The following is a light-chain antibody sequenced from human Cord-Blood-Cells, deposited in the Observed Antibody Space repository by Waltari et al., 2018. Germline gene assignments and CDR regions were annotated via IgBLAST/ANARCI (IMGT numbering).Light chain of an antibody. CDR1: SSDVGGYNY. CDR2: DVS. Sequence: QSALTQPRSLSGSPGQSVTIHCTVTSSDVGGYNYVSWYQQHPGKAPKLMIYDVSKRPSGVPDRFSGSKSGNTASLTISGLQAEDEADYYCCSYAGSYTLVFGGGTKLTVL. CDR3: CSYAGSYTLV. J-gene: IGLJ3*02. V-gene: IGLV2-11*01.